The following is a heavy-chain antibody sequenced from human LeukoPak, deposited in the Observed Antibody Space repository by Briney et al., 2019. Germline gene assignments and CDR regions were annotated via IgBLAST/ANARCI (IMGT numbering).Heavy chain of an antibody. V-gene: IGHV4-34*01. D-gene: IGHD6-6*01. J-gene: IGHJ4*02. CDR1: GGSFSGYY. CDR3: ARGLEARDFDY. Sequence: KPSETLSLTCAVYGGSFSGYYWSWIRQPPGKGLEWIGEINHSGSTNYNPSLKSRVTISVDTSKNQFSLKLSSVTAADTAVYYCARGLEARDFDYWGQGTLVTASS. CDR2: INHSGST.